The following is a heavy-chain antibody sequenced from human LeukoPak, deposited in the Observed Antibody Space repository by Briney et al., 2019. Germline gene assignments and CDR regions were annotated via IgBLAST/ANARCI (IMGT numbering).Heavy chain of an antibody. Sequence: SQTLSLTCDISGDTVSSNSAAWNWIRQSPSRGLEWLGRTYYRSKLYFDYAVSVKSRITISPDTSKNQFSRQLNSVTADDTAVYCRARGFALDFWGQGTMVTVSS. CDR2: TYYRSKLYF. CDR3: ARGFALDF. V-gene: IGHV6-1*01. J-gene: IGHJ3*01. CDR1: GDTVSSNSAA.